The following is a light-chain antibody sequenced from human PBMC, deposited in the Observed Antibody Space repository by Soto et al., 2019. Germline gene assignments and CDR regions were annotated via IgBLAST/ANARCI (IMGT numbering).Light chain of an antibody. CDR1: SSDIGNYNF. V-gene: IGLV2-8*01. J-gene: IGLJ1*01. CDR3: SSYAGSNTYV. CDR2: EVS. Sequence: QSVLTQPPSASGSPGQSAAVSCTGTSSDIGNYNFVSWYQQHPGKAPKLMIYEVSKRPSGVPDRFSGSKSGNTASLTVSGLQADVEADYYCSSYAGSNTYVFGTGTMVTV.